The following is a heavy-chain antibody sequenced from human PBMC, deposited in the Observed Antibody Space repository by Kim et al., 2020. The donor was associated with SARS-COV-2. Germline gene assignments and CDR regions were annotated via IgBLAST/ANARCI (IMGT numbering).Heavy chain of an antibody. Sequence: SQKFPGRVTITRDTSACTAYMELSSLRSEDTAVYYCARGRYGSGSYYNDYWGQGTLVTVSS. CDR3: ARGRYGSGSYYNDY. J-gene: IGHJ4*02. V-gene: IGHV1-3*01. D-gene: IGHD3-10*01.